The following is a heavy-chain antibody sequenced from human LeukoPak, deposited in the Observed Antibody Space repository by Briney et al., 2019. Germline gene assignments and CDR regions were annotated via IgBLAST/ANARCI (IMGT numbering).Heavy chain of an antibody. CDR3: ARDSGAYCTRTDCYTAGAFDS. D-gene: IGHD2-2*02. V-gene: IGHV3-48*01. J-gene: IGHJ3*02. CDR2: IGGSSSLI. CDR1: GFTFSTYT. Sequence: LTGGSLSLSCAASGFTFSTYTMNWVRQAPGKGLEWVSYIGGSSSLIYYADSVKGRFTISRDNAKKSLYLQMDSLRAGDTAVYYCARDSGAYCTRTDCYTAGAFDSWGQGTMVTVSS.